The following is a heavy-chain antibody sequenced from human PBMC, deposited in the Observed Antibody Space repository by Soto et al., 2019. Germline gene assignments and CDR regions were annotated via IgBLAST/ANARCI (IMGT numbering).Heavy chain of an antibody. Sequence: EVQLLESGGALVQPGGSLSLSCAASGFTFSSYAMSWVRQAPGKGLEWVSGIGGGGTDTYYANSVRGRFTISRDNSDNTLYLPMNSLRAEDTTVYYCEIWGAIALAGHDYFGMDVWGQGTTVAGSS. J-gene: IGHJ6*02. D-gene: IGHD6-19*01. CDR3: EIWGAIALAGHDYFGMDV. CDR2: IGGGGTDT. CDR1: GFTFSSYA. V-gene: IGHV3-23*01.